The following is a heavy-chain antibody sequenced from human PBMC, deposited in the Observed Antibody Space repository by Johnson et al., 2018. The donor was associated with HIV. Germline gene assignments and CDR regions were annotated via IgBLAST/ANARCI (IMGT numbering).Heavy chain of an antibody. CDR1: GFTFSSYA. J-gene: IGHJ3*02. V-gene: IGHV3-30-3*01. CDR2: ISYDGSNK. D-gene: IGHD3-22*01. CDR3: ARGEPYYYDSSGYYYPDAFDI. Sequence: QVQLVESGGGVVQPGRSLRLSCAASGFTFSSYAMHWVRQAPGKGLEWVAVISYDGSNKYYADSVQGRFTISRDNSKNTLYLQMNSLRAEDTAVYYCARGEPYYYDSSGYYYPDAFDIWGQGTMVTVSS.